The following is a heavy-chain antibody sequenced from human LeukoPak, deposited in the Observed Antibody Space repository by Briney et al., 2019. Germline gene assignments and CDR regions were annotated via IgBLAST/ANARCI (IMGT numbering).Heavy chain of an antibody. CDR2: ISSSGITI. V-gene: IGHV3-48*03. D-gene: IGHD2-2*01. CDR3: SMSVYGRCTTCSYGMDD. J-gene: IGHJ6*02. CDR1: QFIVSSFE. Sequence: PGGSLRLSFAASQFIVSSFEMYWVRQAPGKGLEWVSYISSSGITIYYADSVEGRFTISRDTAKNSLFLQMNSLRAEDTAVYYCSMSVYGRCTTCSYGMDDSGQGTTVTVSS.